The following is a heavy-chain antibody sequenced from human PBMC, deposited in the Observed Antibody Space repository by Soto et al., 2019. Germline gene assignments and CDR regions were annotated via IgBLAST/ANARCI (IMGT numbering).Heavy chain of an antibody. J-gene: IGHJ6*02. D-gene: IGHD3-3*02. Sequence: ELVQSGPEAREPGTSVKVSCRASGFSFGDSAVQWVRQGRGQRLEWIGWIVVVNGNTNYAQKFEGRVTLTRDASTSTGHMELTSLSSEDTAVYFCAVTDLPFRPLTEPTENGMDVWGQGTTVTVSS. CDR3: AVTDLPFRPLTEPTENGMDV. CDR1: GFSFGDSA. CDR2: IVVVNGNT. V-gene: IGHV1-58*01.